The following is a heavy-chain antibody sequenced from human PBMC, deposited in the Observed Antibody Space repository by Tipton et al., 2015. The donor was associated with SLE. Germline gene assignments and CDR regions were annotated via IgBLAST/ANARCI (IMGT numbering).Heavy chain of an antibody. Sequence: TLSLTCTVSGGSISSSSYYWGWIRQHPGKGLEWIGSIYYSGSTYYNPPLKSRVTISVDTSKNQFSLKLSSVTAADTAVYYCARVTNYYDSSGYDESPYYFDYWGQGTLVTVSS. J-gene: IGHJ4*02. CDR1: GGSISSSSYY. CDR2: IYYSGST. CDR3: ARVTNYYDSSGYDESPYYFDY. V-gene: IGHV4-39*07. D-gene: IGHD3-22*01.